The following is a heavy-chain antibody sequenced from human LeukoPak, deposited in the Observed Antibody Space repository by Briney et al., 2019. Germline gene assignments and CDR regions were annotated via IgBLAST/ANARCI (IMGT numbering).Heavy chain of an antibody. CDR3: ARGGDYSGWLEP. CDR2: ISTSSSTI. Sequence: PGGTLRLSCAASGFTFSNYGMNWVRQAPGKGLEWVSYISTSSSTIYYADSVKGRFTISRDNAKNFLYLQMNYLRAEDTAVYYCARGGDYSGWLEPWGRGTLVTVSS. CDR1: GFTFSNYG. J-gene: IGHJ5*02. V-gene: IGHV3-48*01. D-gene: IGHD1-26*01.